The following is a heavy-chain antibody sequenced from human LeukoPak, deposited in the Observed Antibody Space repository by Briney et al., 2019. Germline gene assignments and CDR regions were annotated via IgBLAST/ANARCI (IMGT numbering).Heavy chain of an antibody. CDR3: AKASLRLRYFDLFDY. D-gene: IGHD3-9*01. J-gene: IGHJ4*02. Sequence: GGSLRLSCAASGFTVGSNYMNWVRQAPGKGLEWVSVIYSGGSTYYADSVKGRFTISRDNSKNTLYLQMNSLRAEDTAVYYCAKASLRLRYFDLFDYWGQGTLVTVSS. CDR2: IYSGGST. V-gene: IGHV3-66*01. CDR1: GFTVGSNY.